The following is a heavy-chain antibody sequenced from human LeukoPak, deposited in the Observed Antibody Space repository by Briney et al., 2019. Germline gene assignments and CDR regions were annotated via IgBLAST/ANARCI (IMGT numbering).Heavy chain of an antibody. J-gene: IGHJ4*02. Sequence: GGSLRLSCAASGFTFSSYAMSWVRQAPGKGLEWVSAISGSGGSTYYADSVKGRFTISRDNSKNTLYLQMNSLRAEGTAVYYCATTSTGSIAAANHYFDYWGQGTLVTVSS. CDR3: ATTSTGSIAAANHYFDY. CDR1: GFTFSSYA. CDR2: ISGSGGST. D-gene: IGHD6-13*01. V-gene: IGHV3-23*01.